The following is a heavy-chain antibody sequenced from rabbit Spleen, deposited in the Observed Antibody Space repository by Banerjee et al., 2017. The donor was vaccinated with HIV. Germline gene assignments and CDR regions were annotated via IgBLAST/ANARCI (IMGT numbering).Heavy chain of an antibody. Sequence: QSLEESGGGLVQPGGSLTLSCKASGFTLSSSYWISWVRQAPGKGLEWIGYIDPIFGITYYASWVNGRFTISSDNVQNTVDLQMNSLTDADTATYFCARGSATMTMVITGYYLNLWGQGTLVTVS. CDR3: ARGSATMTMVITGYYLNL. D-gene: IGHD2-1*01. V-gene: IGHV1S43*01. CDR2: IDPIFGIT. J-gene: IGHJ4*01. CDR1: GFTLSSSYW.